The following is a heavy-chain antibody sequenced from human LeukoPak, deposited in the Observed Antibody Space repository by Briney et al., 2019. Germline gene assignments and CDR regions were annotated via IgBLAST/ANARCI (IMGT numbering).Heavy chain of an antibody. V-gene: IGHV3-48*01. D-gene: IGHD1-26*01. CDR2: ISTSGSRI. J-gene: IGHJ3*02. CDR1: RFTFSTYS. Sequence: GGSLRLSCAASRFTFSTYSMNWVRQTPGRGLEWVSYISTSGSRIDYADSVKGRFTISRDNSKNTLYLQMNSLRAEDTAVYYCLYIVGAPADAFDIWGQGTMVTVSS. CDR3: LYIVGAPADAFDI.